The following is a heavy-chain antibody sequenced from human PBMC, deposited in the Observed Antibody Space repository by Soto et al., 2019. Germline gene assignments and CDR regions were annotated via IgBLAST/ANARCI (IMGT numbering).Heavy chain of an antibody. D-gene: IGHD3-9*01. J-gene: IGHJ4*02. CDR1: GYTFTGYY. CDR2: INPNSGST. Sequence: QVQLVQSGAEVKKPGASVKVSCKASGYTFTGYYMHWVRQAPGQGLEWMGWINPNSGSTNYAQKFQGRVTMTRDTAISTAYMELSRLRSDDTAVYYCAREVLRYFDWLPIYFDYWGQGTLVTVSS. V-gene: IGHV1-2*02. CDR3: AREVLRYFDWLPIYFDY.